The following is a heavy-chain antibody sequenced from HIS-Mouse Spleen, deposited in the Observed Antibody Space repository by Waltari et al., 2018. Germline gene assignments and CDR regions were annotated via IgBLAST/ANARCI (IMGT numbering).Heavy chain of an antibody. V-gene: IGHV1-2*02. CDR2: INPNSGGT. CDR3: ARGGQQLDYYYGMDV. Sequence: QVQLVQSGAEVKKPGASVKVSCQASGYTFTGYYMHWVRHAPGQGLEWMGWINPNSGGTNYAQKFQGRVTMTRDTSISTAYMELSRLRSDDTAVYYCARGGQQLDYYYGMDVWGQGTTVTVSS. CDR1: GYTFTGYY. D-gene: IGHD6-13*01. J-gene: IGHJ6*02.